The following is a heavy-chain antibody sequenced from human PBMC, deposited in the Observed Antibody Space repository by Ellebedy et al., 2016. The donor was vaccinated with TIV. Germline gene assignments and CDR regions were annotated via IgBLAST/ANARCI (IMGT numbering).Heavy chain of an antibody. D-gene: IGHD6-25*01. CDR1: GFTFRSYW. Sequence: GESLKISCAASGFTFRSYWMSWVRQAPGKGLEWVANIKEDGSEINYVDSVKGRFTISRDNAKNSLVLQMKSLRPDDTAVYYCTIVSVLSTAIWFDHWGRGTQVSVSS. CDR3: TIVSVLSTAIWFDH. V-gene: IGHV3-7*03. CDR2: IKEDGSEI. J-gene: IGHJ5*02.